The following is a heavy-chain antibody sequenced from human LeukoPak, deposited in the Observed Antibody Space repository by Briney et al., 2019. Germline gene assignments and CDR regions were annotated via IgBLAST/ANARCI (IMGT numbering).Heavy chain of an antibody. CDR1: GFTFSDYD. CDR3: ARDRGYTYGHPLDY. J-gene: IGHJ4*02. Sequence: PGGSLRLSCAASGFTFSDYDMNWVRQAPGKGLEWVSSISSSSIYVSYADSVKGRYTISRDNAKNSLYLQMNSLRAEDTAVYYCARDRGYTYGHPLDYWGQGTLVTVSS. V-gene: IGHV3-21*01. CDR2: ISSSSIYV. D-gene: IGHD5-18*01.